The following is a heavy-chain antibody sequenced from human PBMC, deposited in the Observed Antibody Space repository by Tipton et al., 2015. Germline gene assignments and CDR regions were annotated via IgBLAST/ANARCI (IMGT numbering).Heavy chain of an antibody. V-gene: IGHV4-59*12. J-gene: IGHJ5*01. D-gene: IGHD3-9*01. Sequence: TLSLTCTVSGDSISSYYWSWIRQPPGKGLEWIGYIYYSGSTNYNPFLKSRVTISLDTSKNQFSLKLSSVTAADTAVYYCASQDILTGYRTWFDSWGQGALVTVSS. CDR2: IYYSGST. CDR1: GDSISSYY. CDR3: ASQDILTGYRTWFDS.